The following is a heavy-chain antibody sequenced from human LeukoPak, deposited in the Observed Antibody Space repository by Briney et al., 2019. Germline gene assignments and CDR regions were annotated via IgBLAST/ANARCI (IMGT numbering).Heavy chain of an antibody. CDR1: GYFISSDYY. V-gene: IGHV4-38-2*02. CDR3: ARARFAGATSDY. J-gene: IGHJ4*02. D-gene: IGHD1-26*01. Sequence: PSETLSLTCTVSGYFISSDYYWGWIRQPPGKGLEWIGSIYHSGSTYYNPSLKSRVTISVDTSKNQFSLKLSSVTAADTAVYYCARARFAGATSDYWGQGTLVTVSS. CDR2: IYHSGST.